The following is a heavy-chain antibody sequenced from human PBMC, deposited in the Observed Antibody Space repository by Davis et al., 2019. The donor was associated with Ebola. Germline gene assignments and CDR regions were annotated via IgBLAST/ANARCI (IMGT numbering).Heavy chain of an antibody. CDR1: GGSISSSNYY. D-gene: IGHD6-19*01. J-gene: IGHJ4*02. Sequence: SETLSLTCTVSGGSISSSNYYWGWIRQPPGKGLEWIGSISYSGTTSYNPSLKSRITISVDTSNNQFSLKLTSVTAADTAVYYCARDRFIALAGRRIDYWGQGRLVTVSS. CDR3: ARDRFIALAGRRIDY. CDR2: ISYSGTT. V-gene: IGHV4-39*07.